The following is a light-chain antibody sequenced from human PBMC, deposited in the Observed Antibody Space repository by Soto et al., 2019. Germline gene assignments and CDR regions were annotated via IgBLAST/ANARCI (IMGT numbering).Light chain of an antibody. Sequence: QSVLTQPPSVSAAPGQTVIISCSGSDSNIGKNYVSWYQHFPGTAPKLLIYDNDKRPAGIPDRFSGSRSDTSATLGITGLQTGDEADYYCGTWDTSLVVWMFGGGTQLTVL. J-gene: IGLJ3*02. CDR3: GTWDTSLVVWM. V-gene: IGLV1-51*01. CDR1: DSNIGKNY. CDR2: DND.